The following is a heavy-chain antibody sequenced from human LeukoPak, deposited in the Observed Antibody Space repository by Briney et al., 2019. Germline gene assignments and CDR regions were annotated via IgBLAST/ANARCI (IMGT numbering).Heavy chain of an antibody. CDR1: GFTFSSYA. CDR3: AREREIRMAATSYYYYGMDV. Sequence: GGSLRLSCAASGFTFSSYAMHWVRQAPGKGLEWVAVISYDGSNKYYADSVKGRFTISRDNSKNTLYLQMNSLRAEDTAVYYCAREREIRMAATSYYYYGMDVWGQGTTVTVSS. J-gene: IGHJ6*02. V-gene: IGHV3-30-3*01. CDR2: ISYDGSNK. D-gene: IGHD1-26*01.